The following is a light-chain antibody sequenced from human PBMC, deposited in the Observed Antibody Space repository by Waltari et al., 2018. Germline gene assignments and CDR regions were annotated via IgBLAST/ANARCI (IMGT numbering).Light chain of an antibody. CDR3: SSYTSSSTLYV. CDR2: DVS. V-gene: IGLV2-14*01. CDR1: SSDDGGYHD. Sequence: QSALTQPASVSGSPGQSITISCTGTSSDDGGYHDVSWYQQHPGKAPKLMIYDVSKRPSGVSNRFSGSKSGNTASLTISGLQAEDEADYYCSSYTSSSTLYVFGTGTKVTVL. J-gene: IGLJ1*01.